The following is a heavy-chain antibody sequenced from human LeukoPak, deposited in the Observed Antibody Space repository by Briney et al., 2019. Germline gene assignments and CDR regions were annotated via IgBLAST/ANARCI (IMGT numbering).Heavy chain of an antibody. CDR2: INPSGGFT. D-gene: IGHD3-10*01. CDR1: GYSFSTHW. J-gene: IGHJ3*02. V-gene: IGHV1-46*01. CDR3: ARDLEQVVRAPAAFDI. Sequence: ASVKVSCKASGYSFSTHWMHWVRQAPGQGLEWMGIINPSGGFTSYAQKLQGRVTVTRDMSTSTVYMELSNLRSEDTAVYYCARDLEQVVRAPAAFDIWGQGTMVTVSS.